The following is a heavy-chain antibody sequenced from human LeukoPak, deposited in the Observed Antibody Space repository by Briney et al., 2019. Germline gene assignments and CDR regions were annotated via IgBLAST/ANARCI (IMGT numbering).Heavy chain of an antibody. CDR2: ISSDGSKA. D-gene: IGHD6-13*01. Sequence: GGSLRLSCAASGFRFNTYWMHWVRQAPGEGLVWVSLISSDGSKALYADSVQGRFTISRDNAKNTVYLQMSSLSAEDTAMYYCVRREAGGSNSWFSFDYWGQGTPVRVSS. CDR3: VRREAGGSNSWFSFDY. CDR1: GFRFNTYW. J-gene: IGHJ4*02. V-gene: IGHV3-74*01.